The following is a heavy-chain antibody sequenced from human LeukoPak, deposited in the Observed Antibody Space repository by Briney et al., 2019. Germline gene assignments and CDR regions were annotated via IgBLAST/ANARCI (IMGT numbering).Heavy chain of an antibody. CDR3: ARGLDYDYDSGN. Sequence: GGSLRLTCAASAVTFRTYSVNWVRQTPGKGLEWVSSISPSGTYIYYADLVKGRFTISRDNAKNSLSLHMNSLRVDDTALYYCARGLDYDYDSGNWGQGTLVTVSS. CDR2: ISPSGTYI. V-gene: IGHV3-21*01. CDR1: AVTFRTYS. D-gene: IGHD5-12*01. J-gene: IGHJ4*02.